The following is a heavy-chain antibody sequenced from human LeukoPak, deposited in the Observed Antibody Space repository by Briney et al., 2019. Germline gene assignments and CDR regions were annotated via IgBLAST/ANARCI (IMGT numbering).Heavy chain of an antibody. CDR3: ARSVSYYYGSGALHYYYYYGMDV. V-gene: IGHV3-33*01. CDR2: IWYDGSNK. CDR1: GFTFSSYG. Sequence: GGSLRLSCAASGFTFSSYGMHWVRQAPCKGLEWVAVIWYDGSNKYYADSVKGRFTISRDNSKNTLYLQMNSLRAEDTAVYYCARSVSYYYGSGALHYYYYYGMDVWGQGTTVTVSS. D-gene: IGHD3-10*01. J-gene: IGHJ6*02.